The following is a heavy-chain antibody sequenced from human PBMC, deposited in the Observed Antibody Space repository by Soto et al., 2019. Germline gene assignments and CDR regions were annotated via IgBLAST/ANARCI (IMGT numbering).Heavy chain of an antibody. CDR1: GFTFSSYA. Sequence: PGGSLRLSCVASGFTFSSYAMSWVRQAPGKGLEWVSAISGSGGSTYYADSVKGRFTISRDNSKNTLYLQMNSLRAEDTAVYYCAKDAYPYHYYYYYMDVWGKGTTVTVSS. D-gene: IGHD3-16*01. CDR2: ISGSGGST. J-gene: IGHJ6*03. V-gene: IGHV3-23*01. CDR3: AKDAYPYHYYYYYMDV.